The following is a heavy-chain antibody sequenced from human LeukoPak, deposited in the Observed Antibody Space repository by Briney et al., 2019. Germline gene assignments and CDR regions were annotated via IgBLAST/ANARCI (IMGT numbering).Heavy chain of an antibody. CDR1: GYTFTGYY. D-gene: IGHD3-10*01. Sequence: GASVKVSCKASGYTFTGYYMHWVRQAPGQGLEWMGWINPNSGGTNYAQKFQGRVTMTRDTSISTAYIELSRLRSDDTAVYYCAGLWFGESNWFDPWGQGTLVTVSS. CDR2: INPNSGGT. CDR3: AGLWFGESNWFDP. V-gene: IGHV1-2*02. J-gene: IGHJ5*02.